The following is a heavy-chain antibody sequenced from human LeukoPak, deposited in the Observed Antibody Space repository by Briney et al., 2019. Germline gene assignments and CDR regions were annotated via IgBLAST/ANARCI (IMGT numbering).Heavy chain of an antibody. CDR3: DYHGN. J-gene: IGHJ4*02. Sequence: GGSLRLSCAASGFTFSSYEMNWVRQAPGKGLEWLSSISGSSTSIYYADSVKGRFTISRDNVKNLLYLQMNSLRDEDTAVYYCDYHGNWGQGALVTVSS. V-gene: IGHV3-48*02. D-gene: IGHD3-10*01. CDR1: GFTFSSYE. CDR2: ISGSSTSI.